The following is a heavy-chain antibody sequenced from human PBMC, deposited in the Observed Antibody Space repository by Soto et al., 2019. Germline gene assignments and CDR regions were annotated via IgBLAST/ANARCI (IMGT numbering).Heavy chain of an antibody. V-gene: IGHV4-59*12. CDR3: ARVQLEPYYFDY. CDR1: GGSISSYY. CDR2: IYYSGST. Sequence: SETLSLTCTVSGGSISSYYWSWIRQPPGKGLEWIGYIYYSGSTNYNPSLKSRVTISVDTSKNQFSLKLSSVTAADTAVYYCARVQLEPYYFDYWGQGTLVTVSS. J-gene: IGHJ4*02. D-gene: IGHD1-1*01.